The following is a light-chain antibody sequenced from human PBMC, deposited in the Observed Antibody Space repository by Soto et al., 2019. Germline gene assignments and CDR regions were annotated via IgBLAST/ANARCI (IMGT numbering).Light chain of an antibody. CDR2: GAS. Sequence: VFTQSPCTLSLSPGERATLSCRASQSVSSSSLAWYQQKPGQAPRLLIFGASSRATGIPDRFSGTGSGTDFTLTISRLEPEDFAVYYCQQFDSSPKTFGQGTKVDNK. J-gene: IGKJ1*01. V-gene: IGKV3-20*01. CDR1: QSVSSSS. CDR3: QQFDSSPKT.